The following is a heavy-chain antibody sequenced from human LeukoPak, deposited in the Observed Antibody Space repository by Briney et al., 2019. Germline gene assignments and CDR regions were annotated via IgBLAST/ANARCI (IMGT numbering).Heavy chain of an antibody. CDR3: ARGGSEYDSSGYYGDYDY. CDR2: IYSGGST. J-gene: IGHJ4*02. V-gene: IGHV3-66*01. Sequence: PGGSLRLSCAASGFTVSSNYMSWVRQAPGKGLEWVSVIYSGGSTYYADSVKGRFTISSDNAKNTLYLQMNSLRAEDTAVYYCARGGSEYDSSGYYGDYDYWGQGTLVTVSS. CDR1: GFTVSSNY. D-gene: IGHD3-22*01.